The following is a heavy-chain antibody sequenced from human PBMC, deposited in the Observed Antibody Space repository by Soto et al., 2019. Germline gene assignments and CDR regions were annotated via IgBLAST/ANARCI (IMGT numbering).Heavy chain of an antibody. V-gene: IGHV3-48*02. CDR1: GFTFSDYS. CDR3: ARSSTFYDY. Sequence: PGGSLRLSCATSGFTFSDYSMNWVRQAPGKGLEWVSYISSSSSSTIYYADSVKGRFTISRDNAKNSLNLQLNSLRDEDTAVYYCARSSTFYDYWGQGTPVTVSS. D-gene: IGHD6-6*01. CDR2: ISSSSSSTI. J-gene: IGHJ4*02.